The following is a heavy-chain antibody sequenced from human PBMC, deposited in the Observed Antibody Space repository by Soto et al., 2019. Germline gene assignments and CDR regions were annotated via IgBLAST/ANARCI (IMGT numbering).Heavy chain of an antibody. CDR1: GFTFSSYS. D-gene: IGHD3-10*01. J-gene: IGHJ6*02. CDR3: ARGTMVRGKYYYYYYYGMDV. Sequence: GGSLRLSCAASGFTFSSYSMNWVSKAPGKGLEWVSSISSSSSYIYYADSVKGRFTISRDNAKNSLYLQMNSLRAEDTAVYYCARGTMVRGKYYYYYYYGMDVWGQGTTVTVSS. V-gene: IGHV3-21*01. CDR2: ISSSSSYI.